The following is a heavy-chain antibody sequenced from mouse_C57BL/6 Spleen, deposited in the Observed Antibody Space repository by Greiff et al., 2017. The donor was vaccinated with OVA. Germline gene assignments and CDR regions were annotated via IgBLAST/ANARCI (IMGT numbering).Heavy chain of an antibody. V-gene: IGHV5-4*01. J-gene: IGHJ2*01. Sequence: EVHLVESGGGLVKPGGSLKLSCAASGFTFSSYAMSWVRQTPEKRLEWVATISDGGSYTYYPDNVKGRFTISRDNAKNNLYLQMSHLKSEDTAMYYCARDRGTGNYFDYGGQGTTLTVSS. CDR3: ARDRGTGNYFDY. CDR1: GFTFSSYA. CDR2: ISDGGSYT. D-gene: IGHD2-14*01.